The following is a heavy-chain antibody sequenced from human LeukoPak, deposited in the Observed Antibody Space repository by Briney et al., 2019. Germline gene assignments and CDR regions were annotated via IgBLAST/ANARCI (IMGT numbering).Heavy chain of an antibody. V-gene: IGHV4-34*01. CDR1: GGYFSGYY. J-gene: IGHJ5*02. D-gene: IGHD6-19*01. CDR2: INHSGST. Sequence: SETLSLTCAVYGGYFSGYYWSWIRQPPGKGLEWIGEINHSGSTNYNPSLKSRVTISVDTSKNQFSLKLSSVTAADTAVYYCARGIGSGFRGRRFDPWGQGTLVTVSS. CDR3: ARGIGSGFRGRRFDP.